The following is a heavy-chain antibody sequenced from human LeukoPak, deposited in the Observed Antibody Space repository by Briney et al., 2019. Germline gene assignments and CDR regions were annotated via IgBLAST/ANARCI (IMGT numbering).Heavy chain of an antibody. J-gene: IGHJ4*02. CDR1: GFTFRSYG. CDR3: AKGFIVVVPAAFDY. V-gene: IGHV3-30*02. Sequence: GGSLRLSCAASGFTFRSYGMHWVRQAPGKGLEWVAFIRYDGSNKYYADSAKGRFTISRDNSKNTLYLQMNSLRAEDTAVYYCAKGFIVVVPAAFDYWGQGTLVTVSS. CDR2: IRYDGSNK. D-gene: IGHD2-2*01.